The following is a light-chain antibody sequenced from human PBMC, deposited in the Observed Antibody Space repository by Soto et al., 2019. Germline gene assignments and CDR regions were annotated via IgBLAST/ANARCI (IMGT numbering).Light chain of an antibody. J-gene: IGLJ1*01. V-gene: IGLV2-8*01. CDR3: SSYAGSNNRYV. CDR1: SSDVGGYSY. CDR2: EVS. Sequence: QSVLTQPPSASGSPGQSVTISCTGTSSDVGGYSYVSWYQQHPGKAPKLMIYEVSKRPSGVPDRFSGSKSGNTASLTVSGLQAEDEADYYCSSYAGSNNRYVFGTGTRSPS.